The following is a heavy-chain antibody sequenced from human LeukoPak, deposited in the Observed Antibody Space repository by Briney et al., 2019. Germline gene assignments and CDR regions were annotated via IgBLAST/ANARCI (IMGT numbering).Heavy chain of an antibody. V-gene: IGHV4-4*07. J-gene: IGHJ4*02. CDR1: GGSISPNY. D-gene: IGHD6-13*01. Sequence: PSETLSLTCTVSGGSISPNYWSRIWQPAGKGPEWIGRIYYTGTTDYNPSLKSRVSMSLDTSTKQFSLKLSSVTAADTAVYYCARGLTAAVDRALDYWGQGTLVTVSS. CDR2: IYYTGTT. CDR3: ARGLTAAVDRALDY.